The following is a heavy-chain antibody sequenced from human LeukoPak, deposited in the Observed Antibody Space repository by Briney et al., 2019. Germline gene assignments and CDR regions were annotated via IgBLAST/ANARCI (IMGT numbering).Heavy chain of an antibody. CDR3: AREGAGLMAFDI. CDR1: GYTFTGYY. Sequence: GASVKVSCKASGYTFTGYYMHWVRQAPGQGLEWMGRINPNSGGTNHAQKFQGRVTMTRDTSISTAYMELSRLRSDDTAVYYCAREGAGLMAFDIWGQGTMVTVSS. J-gene: IGHJ3*02. D-gene: IGHD3-16*01. V-gene: IGHV1-2*06. CDR2: INPNSGGT.